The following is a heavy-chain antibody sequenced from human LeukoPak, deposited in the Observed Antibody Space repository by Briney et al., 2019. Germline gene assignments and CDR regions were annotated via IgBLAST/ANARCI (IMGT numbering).Heavy chain of an antibody. CDR3: ARAGYPERKFDY. Sequence: GASEKVSCKASGGTFSSYAISWVRQAPGQGLEWMGGIIPIFGTANYAQKFQGRVTITADESTSTAYMELSSLRSEDTAVYYCARAGYPERKFDYWGQGTLVTVSS. CDR1: GGTFSSYA. J-gene: IGHJ4*02. V-gene: IGHV1-69*13. D-gene: IGHD5-18*01. CDR2: IIPIFGTA.